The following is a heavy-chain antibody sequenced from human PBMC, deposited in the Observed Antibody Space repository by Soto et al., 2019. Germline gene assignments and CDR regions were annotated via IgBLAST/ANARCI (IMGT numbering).Heavy chain of an antibody. CDR3: ARDSRRHYDFWSGYLMDV. V-gene: IGHV1-18*04. CDR2: ISAYNGNT. J-gene: IGHJ6*02. Sequence: SVNVSCKASCYAFTSYGISWVRQAPGQGLEWMGWISAYNGNTNYAQKLQGRVTMTTDTSTSTAYMELRSLRSDDTAVYYCARDSRRHYDFWSGYLMDVWGQGTTVTGLL. D-gene: IGHD3-3*01. CDR1: CYAFTSYG.